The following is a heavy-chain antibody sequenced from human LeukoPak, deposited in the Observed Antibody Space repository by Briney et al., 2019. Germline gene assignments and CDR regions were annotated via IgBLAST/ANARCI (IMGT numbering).Heavy chain of an antibody. J-gene: IGHJ6*02. D-gene: IGHD6-19*01. CDR3: ARDNRIAVAGTGYYYYGMDV. Sequence: GGSLRLSCAASGFTFSSYSMNWVRQAPGKGLEWVSSISSSSSYIYYADSVKGRFTISRDNAKNSLYLQMNSLRAEDTAVYYCARDNRIAVAGTGYYYYGMDVWGQGTTVTVSS. CDR2: ISSSSSYI. CDR1: GFTFSSYS. V-gene: IGHV3-21*01.